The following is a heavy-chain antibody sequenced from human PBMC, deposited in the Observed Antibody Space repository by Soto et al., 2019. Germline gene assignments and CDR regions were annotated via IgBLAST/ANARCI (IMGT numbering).Heavy chain of an antibody. CDR2: ISGSGGST. V-gene: IGHV3-23*01. CDR3: VKDRTGLRYSQHYFDY. CDR1: GFTFSSYA. Sequence: GGSLRLSCAASGFTFSSYAMSWVRQAPGKGLEWVSAISGSGGSTYYAESVKGRLTISRDNSKNTLYLQMNSLGAEDTAVYYCVKDRTGLRYSQHYFDYWGQGTLVTVSS. J-gene: IGHJ4*02. D-gene: IGHD3-9*01.